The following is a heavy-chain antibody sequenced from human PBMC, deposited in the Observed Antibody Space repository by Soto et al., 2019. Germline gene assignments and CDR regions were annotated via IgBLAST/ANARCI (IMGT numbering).Heavy chain of an antibody. CDR1: GFTFSGSA. Sequence: GGSLRLSCAASGFTFSGSAMHWVRQASGKGLEWVGRIRSKANSYATAYAASVKGRFTISRDDSKNTAYLQMNSLKTEDTAVYHCTRPDYGDYDYWGQGTLVTVSS. V-gene: IGHV3-73*01. D-gene: IGHD4-17*01. CDR3: TRPDYGDYDY. J-gene: IGHJ4*02. CDR2: IRSKANSYAT.